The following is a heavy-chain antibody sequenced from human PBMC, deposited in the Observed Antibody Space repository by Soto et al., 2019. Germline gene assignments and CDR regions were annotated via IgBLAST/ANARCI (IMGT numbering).Heavy chain of an antibody. CDR1: GYTFTNYG. CDR2: ISAYNGNT. V-gene: IGHV1-18*04. Sequence: ASVKVSCKTSGYTFTNYGINWVRQAPGQGLEWMGWISAYNGNTNYAQKLQGRVTMTTDTSTSTAYMELSSLRSEDTAVYYCAGTKYFDWLSGLRHFDYWGQGTLVTVSS. CDR3: AGTKYFDWLSGLRHFDY. D-gene: IGHD3-9*01. J-gene: IGHJ4*02.